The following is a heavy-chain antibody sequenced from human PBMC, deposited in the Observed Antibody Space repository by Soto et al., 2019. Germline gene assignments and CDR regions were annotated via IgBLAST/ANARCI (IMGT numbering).Heavy chain of an antibody. CDR3: ARGLWDGSGPFNWFDP. CDR2: IYYSGST. CDR1: GGSIRSSSYY. Sequence: SETLSLTCTVSGGSIRSSSYYWGWIRQPPGKGLEWIGSIYYSGSTYYNPPLKSRVTISVATSKNQFSLKLSSLTAADTAVYYCARGLWDGSGPFNWFDPWGQGTLVTSPQ. V-gene: IGHV4-39*01. J-gene: IGHJ5*02. D-gene: IGHD3-10*01.